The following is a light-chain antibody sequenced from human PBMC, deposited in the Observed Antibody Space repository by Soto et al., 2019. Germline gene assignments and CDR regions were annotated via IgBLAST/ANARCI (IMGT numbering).Light chain of an antibody. CDR1: QVIRVD. J-gene: IGKJ1*01. CDR2: AAS. V-gene: IGKV1-6*01. Sequence: AIQMTQSPSSLSASVGDRVTITCRASQVIRVDLAWYQQKPGKAPKLLIYAASSLHSGVPSRFSGSGSGTDFTLTISSLQPEDFATYYCLQDYNYPWTFGQGTKVDIK. CDR3: LQDYNYPWT.